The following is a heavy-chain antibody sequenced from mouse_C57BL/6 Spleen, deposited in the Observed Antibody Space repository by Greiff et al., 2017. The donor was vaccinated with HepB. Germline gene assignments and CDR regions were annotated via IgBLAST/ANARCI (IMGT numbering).Heavy chain of an antibody. Sequence: EVQLQESVAELVRPGASVKLSCPASGFNIKNTYMPWVKQRPEQGLEWIGRIDPANGNTKYAPKFQGKATITADTSSNTAYLQLSSLTSEVTAIYYCAHYYYGSSSAGVAYWGQGTLVTVSA. CDR1: GFNIKNTY. CDR3: AHYYYGSSSAGVAY. V-gene: IGHV14-3*01. CDR2: IDPANGNT. D-gene: IGHD1-1*01. J-gene: IGHJ3*01.